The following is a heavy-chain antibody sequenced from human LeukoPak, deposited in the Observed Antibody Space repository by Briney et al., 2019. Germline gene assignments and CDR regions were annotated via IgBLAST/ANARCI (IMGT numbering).Heavy chain of an antibody. CDR2: IYYSGST. CDR1: GGSISSSSYY. J-gene: IGHJ4*02. V-gene: IGHV4-61*05. Sequence: SETLSLTCTVSGGSISSSSYYWGWIRQPPGKGLEWIGYIYYSGSTNYNPSLKSRITISVDTSKNQFSLKLSSVTAADTAVYYCARYGTYDYDRSGYYFFDYWGQGTLVTVSS. D-gene: IGHD3-22*01. CDR3: ARYGTYDYDRSGYYFFDY.